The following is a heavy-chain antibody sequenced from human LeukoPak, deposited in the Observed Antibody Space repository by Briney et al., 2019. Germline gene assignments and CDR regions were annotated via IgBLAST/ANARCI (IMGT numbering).Heavy chain of an antibody. J-gene: IGHJ4*02. CDR2: ISTTNSSTI. CDR1: GFTFSDYS. CDR3: ARDRGSSGYHFDY. V-gene: IGHV3-48*01. D-gene: IGHD3-22*01. Sequence: PGGSLRLSCAASGFTFSDYSMNWVRQAPGKGLEWVSYISTTNSSTIYYADSVEGRFTISRDNAENSLYLQMNSLRAEDTAVYYCARDRGSSGYHFDYWGQGTVVTVSS.